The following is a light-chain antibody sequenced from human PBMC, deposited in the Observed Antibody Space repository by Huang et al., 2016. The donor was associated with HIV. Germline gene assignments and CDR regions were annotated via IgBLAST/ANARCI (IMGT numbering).Light chain of an antibody. V-gene: IGKV1-27*01. CDR2: AAS. J-gene: IGKJ3*01. CDR1: QGIANH. CDR3: QKYDTAPRT. Sequence: DIQMTQSPSSLSASVGDRVTISCRASQGIANHLAWYQQKPGKDPKLLVYAASALRSGVPSRFSGSGSGTEFTLTISSLQPEDVATYFCQKYDTAPRTFGPGTRVYIK.